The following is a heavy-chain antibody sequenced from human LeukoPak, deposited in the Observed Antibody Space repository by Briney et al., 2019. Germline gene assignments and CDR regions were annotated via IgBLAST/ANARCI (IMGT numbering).Heavy chain of an antibody. CDR3: ARDRSDIVVVVAATDGMDV. J-gene: IGHJ6*02. Sequence: ASVKVSCKASGYTFTSYDINWVRQATGQGLEWMGWMNPNSGNTGYAQKLQGRVTMTTDTSTSTAYMELRSLRSDDTAVYYCARDRSDIVVVVAATDGMDVWGQGTTVTVSS. V-gene: IGHV1-8*01. CDR2: MNPNSGNT. CDR1: GYTFTSYD. D-gene: IGHD2-15*01.